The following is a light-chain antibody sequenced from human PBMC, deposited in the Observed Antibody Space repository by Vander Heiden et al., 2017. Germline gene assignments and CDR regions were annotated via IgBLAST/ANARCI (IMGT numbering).Light chain of an antibody. CDR2: DDT. CDR1: NIGDKS. CDR3: QVGDSNSDHVI. V-gene: IGLV3-21*03. J-gene: IGLJ2*01. Sequence: SYVLTQPPSVSVATGKTARVTCVGNNIGDKSVHWYRQTPGQARLLVVYDDTDRPSGIPERFSGSNYGNTATLTSSRVEAGDEADYYCQVGDSNSDHVIFGGGTKLTV.